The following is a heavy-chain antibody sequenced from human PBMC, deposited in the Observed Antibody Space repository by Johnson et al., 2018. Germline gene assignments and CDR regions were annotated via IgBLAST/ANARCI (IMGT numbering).Heavy chain of an antibody. CDR2: ISYDGSNQ. CDR3: ARDKGAYGGGMNLFQH. D-gene: IGHD3-16*01. J-gene: IGHJ1*01. V-gene: IGHV3-30*03. CDR1: GFTFSSKG. Sequence: QVQLVQSGGGVVQPGRSLRLSCAASGFTFSSKGMHWVRQAPGKGLELVSIISYDGSNQYYADSVKGRFTISRDNSKNTLYLQMNSLRAEDTAVYNCARDKGAYGGGMNLFQHWGQGTLVTVSS.